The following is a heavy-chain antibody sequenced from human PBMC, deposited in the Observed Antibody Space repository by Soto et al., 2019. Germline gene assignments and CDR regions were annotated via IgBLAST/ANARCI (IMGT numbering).Heavy chain of an antibody. Sequence: SGPTLVNPTQTLTLTCTFSGFSLSTSGMCVSWIRQPPGKALEWLALIDWDDDKYYSTSLKTRLTISKDTSKNQVVLTMTNMDPVDIATYYCARIVGRKLLHDAFDIWGQGTMVTVSS. CDR3: ARIVGRKLLHDAFDI. CDR2: IDWDDDK. V-gene: IGHV2-70*01. J-gene: IGHJ3*02. D-gene: IGHD1-26*01. CDR1: GFSLSTSGMC.